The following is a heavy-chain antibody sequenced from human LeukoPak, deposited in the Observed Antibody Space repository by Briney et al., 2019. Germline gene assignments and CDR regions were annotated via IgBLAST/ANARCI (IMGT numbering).Heavy chain of an antibody. CDR3: AKDSGSYPRDAFDI. V-gene: IGHV3-9*01. J-gene: IGHJ3*02. Sequence: GGSLRLSCAASGFTFDDYAMHGVRQAPGKGLEWVSGISWNSGSIGYADSVKGRFTISRDNAKNSLYLQMNSLRAEDTALYYCAKDSGSYPRDAFDIWGQGTMVTVSS. CDR1: GFTFDDYA. D-gene: IGHD1-26*01. CDR2: ISWNSGSI.